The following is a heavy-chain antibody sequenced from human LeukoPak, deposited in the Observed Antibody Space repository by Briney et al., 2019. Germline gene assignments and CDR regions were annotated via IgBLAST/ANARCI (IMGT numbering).Heavy chain of an antibody. D-gene: IGHD5-12*01. CDR2: IYYSGST. Sequence: KPSETLSLTCTVSGGPISSYYWSWIRQPPGKGLEWIGYIYYSGSTNYNPSLKSRVTISVDTSKNQFSLKVSSVTAADTAVYYCARNPVTTINYFDYWGQGTLVTVSS. CDR1: GGPISSYY. V-gene: IGHV4-59*01. J-gene: IGHJ4*02. CDR3: ARNPVTTINYFDY.